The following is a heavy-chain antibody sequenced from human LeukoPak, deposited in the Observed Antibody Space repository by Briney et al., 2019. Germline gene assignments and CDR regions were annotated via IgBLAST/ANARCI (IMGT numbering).Heavy chain of an antibody. CDR3: ARTDGAL. CDR2: INWNGGSK. V-gene: IGHV3-20*04. D-gene: IGHD5-24*01. Sequence: GGSLRLSCVGSGFTFDDHGLRWVRQGSGKGLEWVAGINWNGGSKGYADSVKGRFTISRDNAQNSLYLEMTSLRVDDTALYYCARTDGALWGQGTLVTVS. J-gene: IGHJ1*01. CDR1: GFTFDDHG.